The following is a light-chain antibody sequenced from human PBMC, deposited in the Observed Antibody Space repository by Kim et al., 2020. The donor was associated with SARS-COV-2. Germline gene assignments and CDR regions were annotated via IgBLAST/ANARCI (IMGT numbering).Light chain of an antibody. V-gene: IGKV3-20*01. CDR1: RHSTGNY. Sequence: LSPGERAALSGRARRHSTGNYLAWYHQRPGQAPRLLICGTSNRATGIPDRFSGSGSGTDFTLTISRLEPEDFALFYCQQYGTSLYTFGQGTKLEI. CDR2: GTS. J-gene: IGKJ2*01. CDR3: QQYGTSLYT.